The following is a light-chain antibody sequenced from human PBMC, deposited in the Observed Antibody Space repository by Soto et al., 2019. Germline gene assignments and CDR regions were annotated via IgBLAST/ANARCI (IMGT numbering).Light chain of an antibody. V-gene: IGKV1-5*03. CDR1: QSISSW. Sequence: DIQMTQSPSTLSASIGDRVTITCRASQSISSWLAWYQQKPGKAPKLLIYKASSLDSGVPSRFSGSGSGTEFTLTISSLQPDDFATYYCQHYNGFPYTFGQGTKVDMK. CDR3: QHYNGFPYT. CDR2: KAS. J-gene: IGKJ2*01.